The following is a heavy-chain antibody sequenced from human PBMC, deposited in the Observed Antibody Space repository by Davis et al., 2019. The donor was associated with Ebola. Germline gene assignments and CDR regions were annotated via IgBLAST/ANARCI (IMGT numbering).Heavy chain of an antibody. J-gene: IGHJ3*02. CDR2: IYSGGST. V-gene: IGHV3-53*01. CDR1: GFTFNDSY. D-gene: IGHD3-10*01. Sequence: PGGSLRLSCAASGFTFNDSYMSWVRQAPGKGLEWVSVIYSGGSTYYADSVKGRFTISRDNSKNTLYLQMNSLRAEDTAVYYCARSTLPDAFDIWGQGTMVTVSS. CDR3: ARSTLPDAFDI.